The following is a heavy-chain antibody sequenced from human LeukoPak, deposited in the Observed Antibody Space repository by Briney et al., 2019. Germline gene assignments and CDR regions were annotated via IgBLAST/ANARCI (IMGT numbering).Heavy chain of an antibody. D-gene: IGHD2-2*01. CDR1: GGSISSSSYY. CDR2: IYYSGST. Sequence: SETLSLTCTVSGGSISSSSYYWGWIRQPRGKGLEWIGSIYYSGSTYYNPSLKSRVTISVDTSKNQFSLKLSSVTAADTAVYYCARLSRRDIVVVPAAPGPDYWGQGTLVTVSS. CDR3: ARLSRRDIVVVPAAPGPDY. J-gene: IGHJ4*02. V-gene: IGHV4-39*01.